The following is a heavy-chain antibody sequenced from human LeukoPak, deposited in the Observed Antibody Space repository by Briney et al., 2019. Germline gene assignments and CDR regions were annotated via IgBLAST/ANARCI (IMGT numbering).Heavy chain of an antibody. CDR2: ISAYNGYT. V-gene: IGHV1-18*01. CDR3: ERGEGDIVVVPDAAPLGY. CDR1: GYTFTSYG. Sequence: ASVKVSCKASGYTFTSYGISWVRQAPGQGLEWMGWISAYNGYTNYAQKLQGRVTITTDTSTSTDYMELRSLRADDTAVYYCERGEGDIVVVPDAAPLGYWGQGTLVTVSS. J-gene: IGHJ4*02. D-gene: IGHD2-2*01.